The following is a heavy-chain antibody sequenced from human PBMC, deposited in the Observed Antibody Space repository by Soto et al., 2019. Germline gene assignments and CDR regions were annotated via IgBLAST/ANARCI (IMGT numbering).Heavy chain of an antibody. Sequence: EVQQVESGGDLVQPGGSLRLSCAASGFSLSDLFIDWVRQAPGKGLEWVGRTKDKAYSYTTEYAASMKGRFTISRDESTNSLYLPMSSLKTEDTAVYYYPSIRGVFGYWGQGTLVTVSS. V-gene: IGHV3-72*01. CDR1: GFSLSDLF. CDR2: TKDKAYSYTT. CDR3: PSIRGVFGY. D-gene: IGHD3-10*01. J-gene: IGHJ4*02.